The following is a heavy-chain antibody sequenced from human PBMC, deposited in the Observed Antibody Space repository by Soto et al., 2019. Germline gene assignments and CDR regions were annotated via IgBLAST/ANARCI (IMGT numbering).Heavy chain of an antibody. Sequence: GGSLRLSCAASGFTFSSYWMSWVRQAPGKGLEWVANIKQDGSEKYYVDSVKGRFTISRDNAKNSLYLQMNSLRAEDTAVYYCARPAGGYDFWSGFDYWGQGTLVTVSS. V-gene: IGHV3-7*01. CDR1: GFTFSSYW. J-gene: IGHJ4*02. CDR2: IKQDGSEK. CDR3: ARPAGGYDFWSGFDY. D-gene: IGHD3-3*01.